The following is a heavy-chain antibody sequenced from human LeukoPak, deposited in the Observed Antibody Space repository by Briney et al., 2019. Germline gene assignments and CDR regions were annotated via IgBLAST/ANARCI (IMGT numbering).Heavy chain of an antibody. CDR1: GFTFSSYW. Sequence: GGSLRLSCAASGFTFSSYWMSWVRQAPGKGLEWVANIKQDGSEKYYVDSVKGRLTISRDNAKNSLYLQMNSLRAEDTAVYYCARELIMTTVTINYYYYMDVWGKGTTVTVSS. J-gene: IGHJ6*03. D-gene: IGHD4-17*01. CDR2: IKQDGSEK. V-gene: IGHV3-7*01. CDR3: ARELIMTTVTINYYYYMDV.